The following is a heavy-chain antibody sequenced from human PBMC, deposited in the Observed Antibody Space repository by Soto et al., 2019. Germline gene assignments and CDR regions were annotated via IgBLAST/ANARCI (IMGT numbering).Heavy chain of an antibody. CDR3: ARIWGIAARQGPLTFDY. CDR2: IYYSGST. J-gene: IGHJ4*02. Sequence: QVQLQESGPGLVKPSQTLSLTCTVSGGSISSGGYYWSWIRQHPGKGLEWIGYIYYSGSTYYNPSLKSRVTISVATSKNQFSLKLSSVTAADTAVYYCARIWGIAARQGPLTFDYWGQGTLVTVSS. CDR1: GGSISSGGYY. D-gene: IGHD6-6*01. V-gene: IGHV4-31*03.